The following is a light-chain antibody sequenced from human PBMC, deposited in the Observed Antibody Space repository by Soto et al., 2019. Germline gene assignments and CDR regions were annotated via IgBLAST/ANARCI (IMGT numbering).Light chain of an antibody. CDR2: DVS. CDR3: TSYAGSNNFVA. Sequence: QSALTRPPSASGSPGQSVTISCTGTSSDVGGYNYVSWYQQHPGKAPKLMIYDVSRRPSGVPDRFSGSKSGNTASLTVSGLQAEDEADYYCTSYAGSNNFVAFGGGTKLTVL. V-gene: IGLV2-8*01. CDR1: SSDVGGYNY. J-gene: IGLJ2*01.